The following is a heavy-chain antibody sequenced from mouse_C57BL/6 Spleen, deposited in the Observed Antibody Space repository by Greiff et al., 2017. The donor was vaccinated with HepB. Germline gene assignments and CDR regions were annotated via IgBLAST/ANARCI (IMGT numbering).Heavy chain of an antibody. CDR2: IYPGDGDT. D-gene: IGHD1-1*01. V-gene: IGHV1-82*01. J-gene: IGHJ3*01. CDR1: GYAFSSSW. Sequence: QVHVKQSGPELVKPGASVKISCKASGYAFSSSWMNWVKQRPGKGLEWIGRIYPGDGDTNYNGKFKGKATLTADKSSSTAYMQLSSLTSEDSAVYFCVRYYYGSSWGQGTLVTVSA. CDR3: VRYYYGSS.